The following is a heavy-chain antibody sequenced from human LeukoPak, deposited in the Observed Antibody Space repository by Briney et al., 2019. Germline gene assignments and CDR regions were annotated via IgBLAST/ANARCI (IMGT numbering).Heavy chain of an antibody. Sequence: GGSLILSCAASGFTFSSYSMNWVRQAPGKGLEWVSYISSSSSTIYYGDSVKGRFTISRDNAKNSLYLQMNSLRAEDTAVYYCARDSSSSWYSDFDYWGQGTLVTVSS. CDR1: GFTFSSYS. V-gene: IGHV3-48*01. CDR3: ARDSSSSWYSDFDY. J-gene: IGHJ4*02. CDR2: ISSSSSTI. D-gene: IGHD6-13*01.